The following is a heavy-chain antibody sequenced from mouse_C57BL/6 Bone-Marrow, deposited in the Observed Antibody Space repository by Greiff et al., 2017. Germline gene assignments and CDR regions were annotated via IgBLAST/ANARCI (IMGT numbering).Heavy chain of an antibody. J-gene: IGHJ1*03. CDR3: ARGWEGRYFDV. D-gene: IGHD2-3*01. CDR1: GFTFSDYY. Sequence: EVKLVESEGGLVQPGSSMKLSCTASGFTFSDYYMAWVRQVPEKGLEWVANINYDGSSTYYLDSLKSRFIISRDNAKNILYLQMSSLKSEDTATYYCARGWEGRYFDVWGTGTTVTVSS. V-gene: IGHV5-16*01. CDR2: INYDGSST.